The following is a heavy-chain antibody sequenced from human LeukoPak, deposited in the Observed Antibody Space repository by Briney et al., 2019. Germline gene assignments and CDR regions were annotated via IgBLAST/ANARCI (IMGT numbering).Heavy chain of an antibody. V-gene: IGHV3-30*18. Sequence: GGSLRLSCAASGFTFSSYGMHWVRQAPGKGLEWVAVISYDRSNRYFADSVKGRFTISRDNSKNTLYLQMNSLRADDTAVYYCAKGSIAAAGTSCAFDIWGQGTMVTVSS. CDR3: AKGSIAAAGTSCAFDI. CDR2: ISYDRSNR. J-gene: IGHJ3*02. D-gene: IGHD6-13*01. CDR1: GFTFSSYG.